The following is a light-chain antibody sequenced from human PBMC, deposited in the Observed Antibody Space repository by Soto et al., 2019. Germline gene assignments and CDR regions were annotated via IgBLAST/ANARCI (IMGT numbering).Light chain of an antibody. CDR1: QTVDSN. V-gene: IGKV3-15*01. J-gene: IGKJ1*01. CDR2: GAS. Sequence: DIVLTQSPGTLSLSPGERATLSCRASQTVDSNFLAWYQQKPGQAPRLLIHGASTRATGFPGRFSGSGSGTDFTLTISSLQSEDFAVYYCQQYNNWPWTFGQGTKVDIK. CDR3: QQYNNWPWT.